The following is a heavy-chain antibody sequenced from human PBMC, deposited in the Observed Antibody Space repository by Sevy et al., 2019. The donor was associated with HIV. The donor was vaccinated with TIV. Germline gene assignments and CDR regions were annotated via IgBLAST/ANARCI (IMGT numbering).Heavy chain of an antibody. J-gene: IGHJ5*02. CDR1: GGSISGSSGF. CDR2: VHYSGST. CDR3: ARSPLMTP. Sequence: SETLSLNCTVSGGSISGSSGFWGWFRQPPGKTLEWIGSVHYSGSTYYNTPLKSRVTISVDTSKNQLSLKMTSVTAADTAVYYCARSPLMTPWGQGIVVTVSS. V-gene: IGHV4-39*01. D-gene: IGHD2-8*01.